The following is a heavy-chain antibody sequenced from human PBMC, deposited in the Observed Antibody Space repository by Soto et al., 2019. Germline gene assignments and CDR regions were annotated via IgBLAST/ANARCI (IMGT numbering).Heavy chain of an antibody. Sequence: ASVKVSCKASGYTFTGYYMHWVRQAPGQGLEWMGWISPNNGNTNYAQKFQGRVTMTTDTSTSTAYMELRSLRSDDTAVYYCARDLPPYSSSFMYLYYYYGMDVWGQGTTVTVSS. CDR2: ISPNNGNT. J-gene: IGHJ6*02. D-gene: IGHD6-6*01. CDR1: GYTFTGYY. CDR3: ARDLPPYSSSFMYLYYYYGMDV. V-gene: IGHV1-18*04.